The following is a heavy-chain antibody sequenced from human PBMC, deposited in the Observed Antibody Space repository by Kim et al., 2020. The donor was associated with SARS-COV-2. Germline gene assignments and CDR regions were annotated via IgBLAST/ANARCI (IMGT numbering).Heavy chain of an antibody. CDR3: ASFALSMVRGAKFDY. V-gene: IGHV4-59*01. Sequence: PSPKSRVTISVDTSKNQFSLKLSSVTAADTAVYYCASFALSMVRGAKFDYWGQGTLVTVSS. J-gene: IGHJ4*02. D-gene: IGHD3-10*01.